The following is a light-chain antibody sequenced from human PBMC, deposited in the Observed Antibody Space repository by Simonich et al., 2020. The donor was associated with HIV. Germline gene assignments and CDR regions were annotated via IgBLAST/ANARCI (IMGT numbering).Light chain of an antibody. CDR3: SSYTSSTTEV. CDR2: DVS. Sequence: QSALTQPASVSGSPGQSITISCTGTRSEVGGYNYVSWYQQHPSKAPKLMIYDVSKRPSGVSNRFSGSKSGNTASLTISWLQAEDEADYYCSSYTSSTTEVFGTGTKVTVL. CDR1: RSEVGGYNY. V-gene: IGLV2-14*01. J-gene: IGLJ1*01.